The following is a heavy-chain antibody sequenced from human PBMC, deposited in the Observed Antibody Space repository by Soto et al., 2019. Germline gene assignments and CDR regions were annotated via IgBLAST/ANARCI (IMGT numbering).Heavy chain of an antibody. CDR1: GGSISSDNW. J-gene: IGHJ4*02. V-gene: IGHV4-4*02. D-gene: IGHD3-3*01. CDR2: IYHSGGT. CDR3: ARHGGFSFDS. Sequence: QVQLQESGPGLVNPSGTLSLTCAVSGGSISSDNWWSWVRQPPGKGLEWIGEIYHSGGTHYKPSLKSRVTISVDKSKNLISLELSSVTAADTAVYFCARHGGFSFDSWGQGTLVTVSS.